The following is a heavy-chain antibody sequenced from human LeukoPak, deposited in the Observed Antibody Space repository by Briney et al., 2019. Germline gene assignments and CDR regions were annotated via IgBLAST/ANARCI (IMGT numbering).Heavy chain of an antibody. V-gene: IGHV3-20*01. CDR3: ARDGSSGWYSDY. J-gene: IGHJ4*02. Sequence: RPGGSLRLSRAASGFTFDDYGMSWVRQAPGRGLEWVSGISWNGYSTGYADSVKGRFTISRDSAKNSLYLQMNSLRAEDTALYHCARDGSSGWYSDYWGQGTLVTVSS. CDR1: GFTFDDYG. D-gene: IGHD6-19*01. CDR2: ISWNGYST.